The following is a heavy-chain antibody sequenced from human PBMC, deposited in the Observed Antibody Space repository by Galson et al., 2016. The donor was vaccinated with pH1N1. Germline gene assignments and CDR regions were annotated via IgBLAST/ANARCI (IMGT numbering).Heavy chain of an antibody. CDR1: GFTFSIFG. D-gene: IGHD3-9*01. CDR3: ATGILTGPDY. CDR2: ISGVGDST. V-gene: IGHV3-23*01. J-gene: IGHJ4*02. Sequence: SLRLSCAVSGFTFSIFGMSWLRQAPGKGLEWISAISGVGDSTYHADSVKGRFTISRDNSKNTLNLQMSSLRAEDTAVYYCATGILTGPDYWGQGTLVTVSS.